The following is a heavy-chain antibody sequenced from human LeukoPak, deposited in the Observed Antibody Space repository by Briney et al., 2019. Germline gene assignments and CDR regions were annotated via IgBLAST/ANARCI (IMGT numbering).Heavy chain of an antibody. CDR2: ISSSSSYI. J-gene: IGHJ6*04. CDR3: ARDPGGPGATYYYYGMDV. CDR1: GFTFSSYS. Sequence: SGGSLRLSCAASGFTFSSYSMNWVRQAPGKGLEGVSSISSSSSYIYYADSVKGRFTISRDNAKNSLYLQMNSLRAVDTAVYYCARDPGGPGATYYYYGMDVWGKGTTVTVSS. D-gene: IGHD1-26*01. V-gene: IGHV3-21*01.